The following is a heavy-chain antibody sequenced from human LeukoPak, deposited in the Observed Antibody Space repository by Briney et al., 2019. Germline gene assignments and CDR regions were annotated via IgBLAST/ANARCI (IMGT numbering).Heavy chain of an antibody. Sequence: GGSLRLSCAASGFTFSSNWMHWVRQAPGKGLVWVSRINEDGSTTNYADSVKGRSTIFRDNVKNTLYLQMNSLRAEDTAVYYCVRDLGGRSGHWGQGTLVTVSS. V-gene: IGHV3-74*01. CDR3: VRDLGGRSGH. CDR1: GFTFSSNW. D-gene: IGHD1-26*01. J-gene: IGHJ4*02. CDR2: INEDGSTT.